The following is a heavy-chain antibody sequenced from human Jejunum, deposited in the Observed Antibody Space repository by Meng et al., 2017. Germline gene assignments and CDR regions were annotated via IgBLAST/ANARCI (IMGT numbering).Heavy chain of an antibody. V-gene: IGHV4-34*01. J-gene: IGHJ4*02. CDR3: VDSKWSANY. CDR2: INDSGST. CDR1: GGSFSGHY. Sequence: GQLQQWGAGLLKPSETLSPTCAVYGGSFSGHYWTWIRQPPGKGLEWIGEINDSGSTHYNPSLGSRVTISVDTSKSQFSLKLISVTAADTGVYYCVDSKWSANYWGQGTLVTVSS. D-gene: IGHD3-3*01.